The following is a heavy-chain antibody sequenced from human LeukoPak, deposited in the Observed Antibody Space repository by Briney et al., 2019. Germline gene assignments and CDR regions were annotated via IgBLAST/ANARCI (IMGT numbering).Heavy chain of an antibody. D-gene: IGHD5-18*01. Sequence: GGSLRLSCAASGFTFNNYAMTWVRQAPGKGLEWVSAISGSGGTTLYADSVKGRFTISRDNSKSTLYLQMNSLRAEDTAVYYCAKDQGIQLWLKYFQHWGQGTLVTVSS. CDR2: ISGSGGTT. V-gene: IGHV3-23*01. CDR1: GFTFNNYA. J-gene: IGHJ1*01. CDR3: AKDQGIQLWLKYFQH.